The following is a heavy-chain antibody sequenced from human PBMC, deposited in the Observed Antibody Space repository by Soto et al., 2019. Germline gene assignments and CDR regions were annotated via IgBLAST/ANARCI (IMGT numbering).Heavy chain of an antibody. V-gene: IGHV1-18*04. Sequence: ASVKISCKASGYTFTSYGISWVRQAPGQGLEWMGWISAYNGNTNYAQKLQGRVTMTTDISTSTAYMELRSLRSDDTAVYYCARVLIGIAGDGTLEYWGQGTLVTVSS. CDR2: ISAYNGNT. CDR1: GYTFTSYG. CDR3: ARVLIGIAGDGTLEY. D-gene: IGHD6-19*01. J-gene: IGHJ4*02.